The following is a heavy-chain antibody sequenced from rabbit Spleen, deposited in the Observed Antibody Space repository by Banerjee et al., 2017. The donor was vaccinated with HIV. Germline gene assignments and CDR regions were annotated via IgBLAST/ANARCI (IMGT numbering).Heavy chain of an antibody. J-gene: IGHJ6*01. Sequence: QSLEESGGDLVKPGASLTLTCTASGFDLNNYYYMYWVRQAPGKGLEWIACIYAGSSGNTYSAIWAKGRFTISKTSSTTVTLQMTSLTAADTATYFCARDTSTSFSTYGMDLWGPGTLVTVS. D-gene: IGHD1-1*01. CDR1: GFDLNNYYY. CDR2: IYAGSSGNT. CDR3: ARDTSTSFSTYGMDL. V-gene: IGHV1S40*01.